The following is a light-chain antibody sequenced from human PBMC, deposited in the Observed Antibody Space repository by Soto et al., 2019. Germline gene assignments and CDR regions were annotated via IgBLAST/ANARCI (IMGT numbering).Light chain of an antibody. CDR1: SSDVGGYNF. V-gene: IGLV2-14*01. Sequence: QSVLTQPASVSGSPGQSITISCTGTSSDVGGYNFVSWYQQHPGKAPRLMIFEVNNRPSGVSDRFSGSKSGNTASLTISGLQAEDEADYYCSSYTLSSTIVVFGGGTKLTVL. CDR3: SSYTLSSTIVV. CDR2: EVN. J-gene: IGLJ3*02.